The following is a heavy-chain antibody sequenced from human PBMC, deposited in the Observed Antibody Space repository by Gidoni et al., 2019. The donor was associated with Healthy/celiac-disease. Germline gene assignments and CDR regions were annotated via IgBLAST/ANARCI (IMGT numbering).Heavy chain of an antibody. V-gene: IGHV1-69*01. D-gene: IGHD3-22*01. CDR2: IIPIFGTA. Sequence: QVQLVQSGAEVKKPGSSVKVSCKASGGTFSSYALSWVRQAPGQGLEWMGGIIPIFGTANYAQKFQGRVTITADESTSTAYMELSSLRSEDTAVYYCARSGTDYYDSSGYYLIQHWGQGTLVTVSS. J-gene: IGHJ1*01. CDR3: ARSGTDYYDSSGYYLIQH. CDR1: GGTFSSYA.